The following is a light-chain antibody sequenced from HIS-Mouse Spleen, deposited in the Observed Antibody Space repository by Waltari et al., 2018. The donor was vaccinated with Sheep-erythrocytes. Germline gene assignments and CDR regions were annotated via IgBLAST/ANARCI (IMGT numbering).Light chain of an antibody. V-gene: IGLV2-23*01. J-gene: IGLJ2*01. Sequence: QSALTQPASVSGSPGQSITLPCTGTSSDVGCYNLVSWDQQHPGKAPKLMIYEGSKRPSGVSNRFSGSKSGNTASLTISGLQAEDEADYYCCSYAGSSTYVVFGGGTKLTVL. CDR3: CSYAGSSTYVV. CDR1: SSDVGCYNL. CDR2: EGS.